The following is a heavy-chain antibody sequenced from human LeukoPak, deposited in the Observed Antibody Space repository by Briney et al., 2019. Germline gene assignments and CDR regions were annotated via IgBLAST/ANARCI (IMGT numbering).Heavy chain of an antibody. D-gene: IGHD2-2*02. J-gene: IGHJ4*02. CDR3: AKDRDIVVVPAAISD. CDR2: ISGGGGNT. V-gene: IGHV3-23*01. CDR1: GFTFSIYA. Sequence: GGSLRLSCTASGFTFSIYAMNWVRQAPGKGLEWVSAISGGGGNTYYADSVKGRFTISRDNSKNTLYLQMNSLRAEDTAVYYCAKDRDIVVVPAAISDWGQGTLVTVSS.